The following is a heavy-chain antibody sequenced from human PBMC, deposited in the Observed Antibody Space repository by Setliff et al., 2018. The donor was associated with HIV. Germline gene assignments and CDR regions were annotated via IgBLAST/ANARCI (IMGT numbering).Heavy chain of an antibody. CDR3: LLPCTSGWHNWADP. Sequence: GESLKISCAASGFAFSGAGIHWVRQVSGKGLEWVGRIRSKADKYATDYGASAKGRFIISRDDSKKTAYLQMSSLRAEDTAMYYCLLPCTSGWHNWADPWGQGTLVTVSS. J-gene: IGHJ5*02. CDR1: GFAFSGAG. D-gene: IGHD6-19*01. CDR2: IRSKADKYAT. V-gene: IGHV3-73*01.